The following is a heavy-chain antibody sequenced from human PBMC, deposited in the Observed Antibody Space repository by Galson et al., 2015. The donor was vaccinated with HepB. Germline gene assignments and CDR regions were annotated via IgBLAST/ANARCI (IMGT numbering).Heavy chain of an antibody. CDR1: GLTFSSYV. Sequence: SLRLSCAASGLTFSSYVMHWVRQAPGKGLEWVADVSSAGGHKNYVDSVKGRFTISRDNSKNMLYLQMNSLRPEDTAVYYCARVVHTHVVTARRPFGYWSQGTLVIVSS. V-gene: IGHV3-30*04. CDR2: VSSAGGHK. CDR3: ARVVHTHVVTARRPFGY. D-gene: IGHD2-21*02. J-gene: IGHJ4*02.